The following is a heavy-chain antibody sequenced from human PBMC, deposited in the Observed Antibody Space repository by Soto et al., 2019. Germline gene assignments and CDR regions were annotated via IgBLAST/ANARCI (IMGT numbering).Heavy chain of an antibody. D-gene: IGHD3-22*01. CDR1: GFTFSSYS. J-gene: IGHJ6*02. V-gene: IGHV3-21*01. CDR2: ISSSSSYI. Sequence: EVQLVASGGGLVKPGGSLRLSCAASGFTFSSYSMNWVRQAPGKGLEWVSSISSSSSYIYYADSVKGRFTISRDNAKNSLYLQMNSLRAEDTAVYYCARGYYDSSGYYYVPYYYGMDVWGQGTTVTVSS. CDR3: ARGYYDSSGYYYVPYYYGMDV.